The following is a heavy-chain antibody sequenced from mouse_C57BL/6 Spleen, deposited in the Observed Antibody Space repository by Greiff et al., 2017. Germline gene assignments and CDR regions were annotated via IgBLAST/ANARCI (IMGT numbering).Heavy chain of an antibody. CDR3: ARDHYDGSSPRAMDY. D-gene: IGHD1-1*01. CDR1: GYTFASYW. Sequence: QVQLQQPGAELVMPGASVKLSCKASGYTFASYWMHWVKQRPGQGLEWIGEIDPSDSYTNYNQTFKGKSTLTVDKSYSTAYMKLSSLTSEDSAVYYCARDHYDGSSPRAMDYWGQGTSVTVSA. J-gene: IGHJ4*01. CDR2: IDPSDSYT. V-gene: IGHV1-69*01.